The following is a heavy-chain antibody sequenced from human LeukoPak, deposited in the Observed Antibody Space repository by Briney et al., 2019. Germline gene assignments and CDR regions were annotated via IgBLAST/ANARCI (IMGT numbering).Heavy chain of an antibody. D-gene: IGHD3-16*01. CDR2: IWYDGSNK. CDR3: AKDVVSGMASSYYYYYMDV. CDR1: GFSFSIYG. Sequence: GGSLRLSCAASGFSFSIYGMQWVRQAPGKGLEWVAVIWYDGSNKYYADSVKGRFTISRDNSKNTLYLQMNSLRAEDTAVYYCAKDVVSGMASSYYYYYMDVWGKGTTLTVSS. V-gene: IGHV3-33*06. J-gene: IGHJ6*03.